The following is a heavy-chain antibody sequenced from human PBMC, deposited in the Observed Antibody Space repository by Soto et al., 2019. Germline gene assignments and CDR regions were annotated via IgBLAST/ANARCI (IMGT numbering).Heavy chain of an antibody. CDR1: GGSISSYC. CDR2: IYYSGST. Sequence: SETLSLTCTVSGGSISSYCWSWIRQPPGKGLEWIGYIYYSGSTNYNPSLKSRVTISVDTSKNQFSLKLSSVTAADTAVYYCAKVNDFWNGYYSTNSFDPWGQGTLVTVS. CDR3: AKVNDFWNGYYSTNSFDP. D-gene: IGHD3-3*01. V-gene: IGHV4-59*01. J-gene: IGHJ5*02.